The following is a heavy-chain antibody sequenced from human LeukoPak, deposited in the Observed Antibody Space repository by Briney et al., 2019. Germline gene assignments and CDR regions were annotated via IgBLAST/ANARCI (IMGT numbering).Heavy chain of an antibody. V-gene: IGHV3-7*03. D-gene: IGHD6-13*01. CDR2: IKQDGSDK. CDR1: GFTFTKYW. CDR3: ARDRAPSSSWILGYFDL. Sequence: PGGSLRLSCAASGFTFTKYWMTWVRQAPGKGLEWVGNIKQDGSDKNYMDSVKGRFTISRDNTKNSVYLQMSSLRSEDTAVYYCARDRAPSSSWILGYFDLWGRGTLVTVSS. J-gene: IGHJ2*01.